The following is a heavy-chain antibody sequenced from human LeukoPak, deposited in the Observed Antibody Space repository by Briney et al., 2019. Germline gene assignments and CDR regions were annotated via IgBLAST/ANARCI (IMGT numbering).Heavy chain of an antibody. J-gene: IGHJ4*02. CDR1: GGSITSSNW. CDR2: IYPSGST. Sequence: SRTLSLTCAVSGGSITSSNWWSWVRQPPGKGREGIGEIYPSGSTNYNPSLTSRVTISVAKSKNQFSLKLSSVTAADTAVYYCARDNYGAGHIWYYFDYWGQGTLVTVSS. V-gene: IGHV4-4*02. CDR3: ARDNYGAGHIWYYFDY. D-gene: IGHD3-10*01.